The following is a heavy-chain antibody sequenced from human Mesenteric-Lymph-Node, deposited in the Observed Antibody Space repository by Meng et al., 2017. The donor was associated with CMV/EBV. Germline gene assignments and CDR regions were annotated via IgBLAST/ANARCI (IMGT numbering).Heavy chain of an antibody. D-gene: IGHD2-2*02. Sequence: ASVKVSCKASGYTFTGHYMHWVRQAPGQGLEWMGWINPNRGDTNYAQKFQGRVTMTRDTSISTAYMELSSLISDDSAVYYCARDQAEYQMLYQPHWGQGTLVTVSS. CDR1: GYTFTGHY. V-gene: IGHV1-2*02. J-gene: IGHJ4*02. CDR2: INPNRGDT. CDR3: ARDQAEYQMLYQPH.